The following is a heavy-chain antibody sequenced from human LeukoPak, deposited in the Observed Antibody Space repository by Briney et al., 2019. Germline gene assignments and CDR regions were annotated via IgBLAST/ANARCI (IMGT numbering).Heavy chain of an antibody. CDR2: INHSGST. V-gene: IGHV4-34*01. D-gene: IGHD2-2*01. J-gene: IGHJ6*02. Sequence: SETLSLTCAVYGGSFSGYYWSWIRQPPGKGLEWIGEINHSGSTNYNPSLKSRVTISVDTSKNQFSLKLSPVTAADTAVYYCAREEGYCSSTSCSYGMDVWGQGTTVTVSS. CDR3: AREEGYCSSTSCSYGMDV. CDR1: GGSFSGYY.